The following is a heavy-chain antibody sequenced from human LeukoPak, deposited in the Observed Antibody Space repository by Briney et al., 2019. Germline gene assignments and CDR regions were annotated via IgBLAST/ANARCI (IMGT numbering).Heavy chain of an antibody. CDR1: GGSLGSSSYY. D-gene: IGHD3-3*01. V-gene: IGHV4-39*01. J-gene: IGHJ5*02. Sequence: SETLSLTRAVCGGSLGSSSYYCGWVRQPPGKGLEWIGSIYCSGSTYYNPYLKSRVTISVDTSKNQFSLKLGSVSAADTAVYYCASGVDYDFWSGYYTSWFDPWGQGTLVTVSS. CDR2: IYCSGST. CDR3: ASGVDYDFWSGYYTSWFDP.